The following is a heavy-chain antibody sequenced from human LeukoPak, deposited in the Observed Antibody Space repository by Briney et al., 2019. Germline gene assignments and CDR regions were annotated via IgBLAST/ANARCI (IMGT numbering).Heavy chain of an antibody. CDR1: GFTFSSYS. V-gene: IGHV3-21*01. CDR2: ISSSSSYI. D-gene: IGHD4-17*01. CDR3: ARGENDYGDYAPLDY. J-gene: IGHJ4*02. Sequence: GGSLRLSCAASGFTFSSYSMNWVRQAPGKGLEWVSSISSSSSYIYYADSVKGRFTISRDNAKNSLYLQMNSLRAEDTAVYYCARGENDYGDYAPLDYWGQGTLVTVS.